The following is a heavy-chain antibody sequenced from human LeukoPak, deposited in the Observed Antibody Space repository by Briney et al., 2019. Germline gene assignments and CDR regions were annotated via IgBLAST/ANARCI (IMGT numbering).Heavy chain of an antibody. CDR3: AKGRDHWGSYYFDY. CDR2: ISGSGGSK. CDR1: GFTFSSYA. V-gene: IGHV3-23*01. Sequence: GESLRLSCAVSGFTFSSYAMSWVRQAPGKGREWVSAISGSGGSKYYACTVKGRFTISRGNSKNTLYLKMNSLRAEDTAVYYCAKGRDHWGSYYFDYWGQGTLVTVSS. J-gene: IGHJ4*02. D-gene: IGHD3-16*01.